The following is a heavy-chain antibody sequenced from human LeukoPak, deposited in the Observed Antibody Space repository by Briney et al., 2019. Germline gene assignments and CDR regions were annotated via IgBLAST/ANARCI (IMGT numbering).Heavy chain of an antibody. Sequence: SETLSLTCIVSGSSISNYYWSWIRQPAGKGLEWIGRIYSSGRTNYDPSLKSRVTISVDTSKNQFSLKLSSVTAADTAVYYCAAAVVVPAAIPPAAAQYYMDVWGKGTTVTISS. CDR3: AAAVVVPAAIPPAAAQYYMDV. J-gene: IGHJ6*03. CDR2: IYSSGRT. CDR1: GSSISNYY. D-gene: IGHD2-2*01. V-gene: IGHV4-4*07.